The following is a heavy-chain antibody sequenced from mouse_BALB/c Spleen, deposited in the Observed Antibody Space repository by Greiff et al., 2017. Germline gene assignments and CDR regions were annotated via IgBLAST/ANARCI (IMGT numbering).Heavy chain of an antibody. CDR2: INPSNGGT. D-gene: IGHD1-1*01. Sequence: QVQLQQSGAELVKPGASVKLSCKASGYTFTSYYMYWVKQRPGQGLEWIGEINPSNGGTNFNEKFKSKATLTVDKSSSTAYMQLSSLTSEDSAVYYCTRWDYGSLFDYWGQGTTLTVSS. V-gene: IGHV1S81*02. J-gene: IGHJ2*01. CDR3: TRWDYGSLFDY. CDR1: GYTFTSYY.